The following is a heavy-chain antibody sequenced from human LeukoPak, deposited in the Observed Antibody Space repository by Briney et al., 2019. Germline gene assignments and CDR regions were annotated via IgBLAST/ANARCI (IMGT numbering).Heavy chain of an antibody. CDR2: IKSKTDGGTT. V-gene: IGHV3-15*01. Sequence: GGSLRLSCAASGFTFSNAWMSWVRQAPGKGLEWVGHIKSKTDGGTTDYAAPVKGRFTISRDDPKNTLFLQMNSLKTEDTAVYYCTTDLMRYGDYGFDYWGQGTLVTVSS. D-gene: IGHD4-17*01. J-gene: IGHJ4*02. CDR3: TTDLMRYGDYGFDY. CDR1: GFTFSNAW.